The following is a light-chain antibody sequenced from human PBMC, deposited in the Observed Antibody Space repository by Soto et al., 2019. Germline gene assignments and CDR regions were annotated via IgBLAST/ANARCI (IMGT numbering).Light chain of an antibody. Sequence: QSVLTQAPSASGTPGQRVTISCSGRSSNIGSNYVYWYQQLPGTAPKLLIYKNDQRPSGVSDRFSGSKSGTSASLAISGLRSEDEADYYCAVWDDKLRVLFGTGTKVTVL. CDR2: KND. V-gene: IGLV1-47*01. J-gene: IGLJ1*01. CDR1: SSNIGSNY. CDR3: AVWDDKLRVL.